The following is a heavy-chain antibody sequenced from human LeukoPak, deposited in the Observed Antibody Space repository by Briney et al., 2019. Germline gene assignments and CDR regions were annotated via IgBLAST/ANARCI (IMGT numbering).Heavy chain of an antibody. J-gene: IGHJ6*03. CDR1: GGSISSYY. V-gene: IGHV4-59*12. D-gene: IGHD2-2*01. CDR2: IYYSGST. Sequence: SETLSLTCTVSGGSISSYYWSWIRQPPGKGLEWIGYIYYSGSTYYNPSLKSRVTISVDTSKNQFSLKLSSVTAADTAVYYCARDIVVVPAAAGDYYYYMDVWGKGTTVTVSS. CDR3: ARDIVVVPAAAGDYYYYMDV.